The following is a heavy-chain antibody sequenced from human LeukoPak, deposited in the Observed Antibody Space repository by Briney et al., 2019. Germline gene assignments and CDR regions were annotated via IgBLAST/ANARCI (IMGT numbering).Heavy chain of an antibody. Sequence: GGSLRPSCTASGFTFGDYAMSWFRQAPGKGLEWVGFIRSKAYGGPTEYAASVKGRFTISRDDSKSIAYLQMNSLKTEDTAVYYCTRDLGHYYDSSGYYDYWGQGTLVTVSS. D-gene: IGHD3-22*01. CDR2: IRSKAYGGPT. CDR3: TRDLGHYYDSSGYYDY. J-gene: IGHJ4*02. V-gene: IGHV3-49*03. CDR1: GFTFGDYA.